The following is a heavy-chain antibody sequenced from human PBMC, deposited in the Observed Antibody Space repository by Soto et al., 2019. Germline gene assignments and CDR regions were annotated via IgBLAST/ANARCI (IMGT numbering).Heavy chain of an antibody. CDR2: IYSGSAT. CDR3: ARGKSGWLTFDY. D-gene: IGHD6-19*01. CDR1: WFTVSDTY. J-gene: IGHJ4*02. V-gene: IGHV3-53*02. Sequence: EVRLVETGGGLIQPGGSLRLSCAASWFTVSDTYMNWVRQAPGKGLEWVSVIYSGSATYYADPVKGRFTISRDNSKNTVLLQMSSLRVDDTAVYYCARGKSGWLTFDYWGQGILVTVSS.